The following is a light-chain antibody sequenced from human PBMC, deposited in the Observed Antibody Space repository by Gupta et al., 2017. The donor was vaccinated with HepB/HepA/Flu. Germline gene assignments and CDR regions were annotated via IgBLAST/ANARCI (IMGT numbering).Light chain of an antibody. J-gene: IGKJ1*01. Sequence: DTQMTQSPSSLSASVGDRVTITCRASQSINNFLNWYQQKLGKAPKLLIYAASSLQSGVPSRFSGSGSGTDFTLTISRLQPEDFATYYCQQGDNTPRTFGQGTKVEIK. CDR1: QSINNF. CDR2: AAS. V-gene: IGKV1-39*01. CDR3: QQGDNTPRT.